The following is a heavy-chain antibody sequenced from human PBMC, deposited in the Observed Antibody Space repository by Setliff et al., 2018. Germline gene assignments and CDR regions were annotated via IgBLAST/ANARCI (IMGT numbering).Heavy chain of an antibody. Sequence: GASVKVSCKASGYTFSHSGITWVRQAPGQGPEWMGWIIPVFRTAKYAQKFQGRVTITADESTRTAYMELSSVRFEDTAVYYCARDTRDRYDTSGHYLSLDYWGQGTLVTVSS. D-gene: IGHD3-22*01. J-gene: IGHJ4*02. V-gene: IGHV1-69*13. CDR3: ARDTRDRYDTSGHYLSLDY. CDR1: GYTFSHSG. CDR2: IIPVFRTA.